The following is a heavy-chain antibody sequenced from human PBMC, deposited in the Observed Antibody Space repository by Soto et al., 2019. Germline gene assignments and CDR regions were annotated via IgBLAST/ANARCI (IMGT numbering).Heavy chain of an antibody. CDR3: AKDPIVATISYYFDY. V-gene: IGHV3-23*01. J-gene: IGHJ4*02. Sequence: EVQLLESGGGLVQPWGSLRLSCAASGFTFSSDAMSWVRQAPGKGLEWVSAISGSGGSTYYADSVKGRFTVSRDNSKNTLYLQMTSLRAADTAVYYCAKDPIVATISYYFDYWGQGALVTVSS. CDR2: ISGSGGST. CDR1: GFTFSSDA. D-gene: IGHD5-12*01.